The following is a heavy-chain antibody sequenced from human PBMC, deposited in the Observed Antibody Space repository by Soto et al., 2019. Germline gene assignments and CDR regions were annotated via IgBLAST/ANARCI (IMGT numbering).Heavy chain of an antibody. J-gene: IGHJ4*02. CDR2: INHSGST. CDR1: GGSFSGYY. Sequence: SETLSLTCAVYGGSFSGYYWSWIRQRPGRGLEWIGEINHSGSTNYNPSLKSRVTISVDTSKNQFSLNLRSVTAADTAVYYCARQIYDFVWGTYRPFYFDYWGQGTLVTVSS. D-gene: IGHD3-16*02. CDR3: ARQIYDFVWGTYRPFYFDY. V-gene: IGHV4-34*01.